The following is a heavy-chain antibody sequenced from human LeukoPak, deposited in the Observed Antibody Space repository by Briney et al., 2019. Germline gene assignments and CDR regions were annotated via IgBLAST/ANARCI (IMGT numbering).Heavy chain of an antibody. CDR1: GFTFSNCW. D-gene: IGHD1-26*01. V-gene: IGHV3-7*04. CDR2: IKQDGSEN. J-gene: IGHJ4*02. CDR3: ARDRPYYYFDY. Sequence: GGSLRLSCAASGFTFSNCWMTWVRQAPGKGLEWVANIKQDGSENYYVDSVKGRFTISRDNAKNSLYLQMSSLRVEDTAVYYCARDRPYYYFDYWGQGTLVTVSS.